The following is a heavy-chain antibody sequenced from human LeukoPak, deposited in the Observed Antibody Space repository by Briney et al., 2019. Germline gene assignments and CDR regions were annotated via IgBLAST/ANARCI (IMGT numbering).Heavy chain of an antibody. CDR1: GYTFTSYG. D-gene: IGHD5-24*01. Sequence: ASVKVSCKASGYTFTSYGISWVRQAPGQGLEWMGWISAYNGNTNYAQKLQGRVTMTTDTSTSTAYMELRSLRSDDTAVYYCARNFRDGYNFPLGYWGQGTLVTVSS. CDR3: ARNFRDGYNFPLGY. V-gene: IGHV1-18*01. CDR2: ISAYNGNT. J-gene: IGHJ4*02.